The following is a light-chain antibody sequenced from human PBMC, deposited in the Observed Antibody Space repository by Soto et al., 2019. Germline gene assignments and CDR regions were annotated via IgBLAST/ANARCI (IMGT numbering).Light chain of an antibody. Sequence: QSALTQPASVSVSPGQSITISCTGTSSDVGYYNYVSWYQQHPGKAPELMIYDVSYRPSGVSNRFSGSKSGNTASLTISGLQAEDEADYYFSSYTSSSTYVFGTGTKLTVL. CDR1: SSDVGYYNY. CDR3: SSYTSSSTYV. J-gene: IGLJ1*01. CDR2: DVS. V-gene: IGLV2-14*01.